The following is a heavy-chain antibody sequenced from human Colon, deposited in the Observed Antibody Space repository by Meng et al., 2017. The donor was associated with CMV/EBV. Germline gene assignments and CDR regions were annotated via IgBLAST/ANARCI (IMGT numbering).Heavy chain of an antibody. J-gene: IGHJ5*02. CDR3: ARGRNGFDP. V-gene: IGHV4-59*01. CDR2: MYQGGST. CDR1: HGSISNSY. Sequence: GSLRLSCTVSHGSISNSYCSWIRQSPGKGLEWIGHMYQGGSTKYNPSLESRITMSVDTSKNQFSLRLSSVTAEDTAVYYCARGRNGFDPWGRGTLVTVSS.